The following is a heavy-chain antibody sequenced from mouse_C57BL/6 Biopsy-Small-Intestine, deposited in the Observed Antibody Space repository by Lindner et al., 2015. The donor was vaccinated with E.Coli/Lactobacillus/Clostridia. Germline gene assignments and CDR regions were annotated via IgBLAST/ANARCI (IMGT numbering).Heavy chain of an antibody. CDR3: ARWTYFISDGCFDV. CDR2: IYPGDGDT. Sequence: VQLQESGPELVKPGASVKISCKASGYAFGSSWMNWVKQRPGKGFEWIGRIYPGDGDTNYNGKFMGKATLTADKSSNTAYMQLSSLTSEDSTVYFCARWTYFISDGCFDVVGRRDHGNRLL. V-gene: IGHV1-82*01. J-gene: IGHJ1*01. CDR1: GYAFGSSW. D-gene: IGHD2-12*01.